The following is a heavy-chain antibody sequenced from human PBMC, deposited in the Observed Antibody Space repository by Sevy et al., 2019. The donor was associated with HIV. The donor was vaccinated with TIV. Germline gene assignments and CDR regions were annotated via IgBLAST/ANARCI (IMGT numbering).Heavy chain of an antibody. J-gene: IGHJ4*02. D-gene: IGHD1-26*01. CDR2: ISGSGGST. Sequence: LSLTCAASGFTFSSYAMSWVRQAPGKGLEWVSAISGSGGSTYYADSVKGRFTISRDNSKNTLYLQMNSLRAEDTAVYYCAKDLISGSYGGFFDYWGQGTLVTVSS. V-gene: IGHV3-23*01. CDR1: GFTFSSYA. CDR3: AKDLISGSYGGFFDY.